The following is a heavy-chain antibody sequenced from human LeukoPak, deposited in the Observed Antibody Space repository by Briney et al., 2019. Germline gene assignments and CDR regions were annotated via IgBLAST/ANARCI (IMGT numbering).Heavy chain of an antibody. CDR2: INYSGST. CDR3: ARAPRRDLITMVREYFDY. D-gene: IGHD3-10*01. Sequence: SETLSLTCTLSGGSIISSSYYWGWIRQPPAKGLEWIGSINYSGSTYYNPSLKSRATISVDTSKNQFSLKLSAVTAADTAVYYCARAPRRDLITMVREYFDYWGQGTLVTVSS. J-gene: IGHJ4*02. CDR1: GGSIISSSYY. V-gene: IGHV4-39*07.